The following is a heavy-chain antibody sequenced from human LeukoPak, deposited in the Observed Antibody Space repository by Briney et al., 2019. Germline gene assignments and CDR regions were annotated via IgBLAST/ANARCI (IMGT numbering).Heavy chain of an antibody. V-gene: IGHV4-31*11. CDR1: GGSFSGYY. CDR3: AREGTGSGSHFDY. Sequence: PSETLSLTCAVYGGSFSGYYWSWIRQHPGKGLEWIGYIYYSGSTYYNPSLKSRVTISVDTSKNQFSLKLSSVTAADTAVYYCAREGTGSGSHFDYWGQGTLVTVSS. CDR2: IYYSGST. J-gene: IGHJ4*02. D-gene: IGHD1-26*01.